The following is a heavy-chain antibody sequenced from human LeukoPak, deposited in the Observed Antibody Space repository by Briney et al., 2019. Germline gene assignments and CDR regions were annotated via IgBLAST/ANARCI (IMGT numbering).Heavy chain of an antibody. CDR3: ASLPILTYYDILTGNSLDAFDI. J-gene: IGHJ3*02. CDR1: GFTFDDYD. Sequence: GGSLRLSCAASGFTFDDYDMSWVRQAPGKGLEWVSNINWNGGSATYADSVKGRFTISRDNAKNSLYLQMNSLRAEDTAVYYCASLPILTYYDILTGNSLDAFDIWGQGTMVTVSS. D-gene: IGHD3-9*01. V-gene: IGHV3-20*04. CDR2: INWNGGSA.